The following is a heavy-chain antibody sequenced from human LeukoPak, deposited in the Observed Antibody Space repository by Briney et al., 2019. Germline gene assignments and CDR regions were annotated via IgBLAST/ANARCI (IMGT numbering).Heavy chain of an antibody. CDR3: ARDLIPSAVGSYYMDV. CDR2: ISAYNGNT. D-gene: IGHD2-21*01. V-gene: IGHV1-18*01. CDR1: GYTFTSYG. Sequence: GASVKVSCKASGYTFTSYGISWVRQAPGQGLEWMGWISAYNGNTNYAQKFQGRVTMTRDTSISTAYMELSRLRSDDTAVYYCARDLIPSAVGSYYMDVWGKGTTVTISS. J-gene: IGHJ6*03.